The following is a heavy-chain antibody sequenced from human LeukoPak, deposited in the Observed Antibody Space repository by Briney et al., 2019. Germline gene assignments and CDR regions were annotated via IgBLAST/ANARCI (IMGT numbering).Heavy chain of an antibody. CDR3: ARSNDALKYYYDSSPLDAFDI. V-gene: IGHV1-69*01. J-gene: IGHJ3*02. D-gene: IGHD3-22*01. Sequence: SSVKVSCKASGSTFSSYAISWVRQAPGQGLEWMGGPIPIFGTSNYAQKFQGRVTITADESTSTAYMELSSLRSEDTAVYYCARSNDALKYYYDSSPLDAFDIWGQGTMVTVSS. CDR1: GSTFSSYA. CDR2: PIPIFGTS.